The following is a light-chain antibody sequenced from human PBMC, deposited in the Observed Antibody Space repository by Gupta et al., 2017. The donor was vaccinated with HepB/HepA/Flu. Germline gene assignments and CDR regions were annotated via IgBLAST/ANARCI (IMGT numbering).Light chain of an antibody. V-gene: IGLV1-51*01. CDR1: RSNIGNNY. CDR2: DNN. J-gene: IGLJ2*01. CDR3: GTWDSSLSAGV. Sequence: QSLLTQPPSMSAAPGQKVTISCSGSRSNIGNNYVSWYQQLPGTAPKLLIYDNNKRPSGIPDRFSGSKSGTSATLGITGLQTGDEADYYCGTWDSSLSAGVFGGGTKLTVL.